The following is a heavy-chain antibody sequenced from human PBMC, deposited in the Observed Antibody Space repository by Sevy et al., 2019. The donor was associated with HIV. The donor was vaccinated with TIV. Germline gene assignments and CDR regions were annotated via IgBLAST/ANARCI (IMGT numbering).Heavy chain of an antibody. J-gene: IGHJ4*02. CDR3: ARGGASHYRRHFDY. Sequence: SGTLSLTCTVSSGSISSYFWSWIRQPPGKGLEWIGYISYSEGTNYNPSLKSRVTMSVDMSKNQFSLKLSSVIAADTAVYYCARGGASHYRRHFDYWGQGTLVTVSS. D-gene: IGHD4-4*01. CDR2: ISYSEGT. CDR1: SGSISSYF. V-gene: IGHV4-59*01.